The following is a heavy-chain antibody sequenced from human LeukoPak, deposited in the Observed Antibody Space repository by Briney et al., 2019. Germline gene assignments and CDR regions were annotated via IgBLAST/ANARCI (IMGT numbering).Heavy chain of an antibody. CDR1: GFTFSNYA. CDR2: ISGSGVTT. CDR3: AKGLWGAYYYGMDV. Sequence: PGGSRRLSCAPSGFTFSNYAMSWVRQAPGKGLEWVSVISGSGVTTDYADSVMGRSTISRDNSRNALYLQLDSLRAEDTAIYFCAKGLWGAYYYGMDVWGQGTTVTVSS. D-gene: IGHD3-16*01. V-gene: IGHV3-23*01. J-gene: IGHJ6*02.